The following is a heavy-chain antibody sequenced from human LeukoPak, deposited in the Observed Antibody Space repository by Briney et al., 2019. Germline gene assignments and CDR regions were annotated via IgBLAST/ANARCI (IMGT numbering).Heavy chain of an antibody. J-gene: IGHJ4*02. CDR1: GFSFSTYA. D-gene: IGHD3-22*01. CDR2: ISDDGSDK. V-gene: IGHV3-30*15. Sequence: GGSLRLFCAASGFSFSTYAMHWVRQAPGKGLEWVAVISDDGSDKYYADSVKGRFTICRDNAKNTLYLQMSSLRAEDTAVYSCARDSGSGYYDSSGSFFDYWGQGTLVTVSS. CDR3: ARDSGSGYYDSSGSFFDY.